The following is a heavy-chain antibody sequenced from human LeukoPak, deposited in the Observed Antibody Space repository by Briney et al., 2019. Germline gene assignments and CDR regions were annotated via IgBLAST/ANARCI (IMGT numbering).Heavy chain of an antibody. V-gene: IGHV4-4*09. Sequence: SETLSLTCTVSGGSISSYYWSWIRQPPGKGREWIGYIYTSGSTNYNPPLKSRVTISVDTSKNQFPLKLSSVTAADTAVYYCARRRAILSFGEDELSWFNPWGQGTLVTVSS. D-gene: IGHD3-10*01. J-gene: IGHJ5*02. CDR3: ARRRAILSFGEDELSWFNP. CDR1: GGSISSYY. CDR2: IYTSGST.